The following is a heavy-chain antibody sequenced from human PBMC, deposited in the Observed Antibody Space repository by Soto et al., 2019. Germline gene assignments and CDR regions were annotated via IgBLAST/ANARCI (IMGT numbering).Heavy chain of an antibody. CDR2: IIPILGIA. J-gene: IGHJ4*02. Sequence: QVQLVQSGAEVKKPGSSVKVSCKASGGTFSSYTISWVRQAPGQGLEWMGRIIPILGIANYAQKFQGRVTITADKSTSTAYMELSSLRSEDTAVYYCAMAAVVGDFDYWGQGTLVTVSS. D-gene: IGHD2-15*01. CDR3: AMAAVVGDFDY. V-gene: IGHV1-69*02. CDR1: GGTFSSYT.